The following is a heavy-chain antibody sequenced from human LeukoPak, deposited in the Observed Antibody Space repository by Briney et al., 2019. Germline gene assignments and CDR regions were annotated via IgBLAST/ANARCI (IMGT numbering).Heavy chain of an antibody. D-gene: IGHD1-1*01. CDR1: GGSVSSGSYY. CDR3: ARDRKTGTTRIPYYYGMDV. CDR2: IYYSGST. Sequence: KPSETLSLTCTVSGGSVSSGSYYWSWIRQPPGKGLEWIGYIYYSGSTNYNPSLKSRVTISVDTSKNQFSLKLSSVTAADTAVYYCARDRKTGTTRIPYYYGMDVWGQGTTVTVSS. V-gene: IGHV4-61*01. J-gene: IGHJ6*02.